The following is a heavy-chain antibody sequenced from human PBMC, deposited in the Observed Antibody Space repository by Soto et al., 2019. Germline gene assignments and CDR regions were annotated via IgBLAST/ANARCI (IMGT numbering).Heavy chain of an antibody. D-gene: IGHD3-16*01. Sequence: EVQLVESGGGLVQPGGSLRLSCAASGFTFSNFWMHWVRQPPGKGPVWVSRIDNYGSVIDYADSVKGRFTISRDNARNTLYLQINSLGAEDTALYYCARDLGGYASHWGQGTLVTVSS. V-gene: IGHV3-74*01. CDR2: IDNYGSVI. J-gene: IGHJ4*02. CDR1: GFTFSNFW. CDR3: ARDLGGYASH.